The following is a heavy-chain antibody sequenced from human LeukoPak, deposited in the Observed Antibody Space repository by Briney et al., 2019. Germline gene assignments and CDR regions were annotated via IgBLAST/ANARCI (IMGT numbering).Heavy chain of an antibody. J-gene: IGHJ5*02. V-gene: IGHV3-23*01. CDR3: ARGGVGATLDWFAP. CDR2: LSARGATT. Sequence: PGGSLRLSCAAPGFNFSTYAMTWVRQVPGQGLEWVSGLSARGATTFYADSVKGRFTISRDNFKNTVSLQMNRLRVDDTAVYYCARGGVGATLDWFAPWGQGTLVTVSS. CDR1: GFNFSTYA. D-gene: IGHD1-26*01.